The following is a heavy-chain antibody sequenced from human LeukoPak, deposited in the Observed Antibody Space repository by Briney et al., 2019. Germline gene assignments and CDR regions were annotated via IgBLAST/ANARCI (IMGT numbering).Heavy chain of an antibody. J-gene: IGHJ4*02. Sequence: GGSLRLSCAAAGFSFSTYPMIWVRQVPGKGLEWVSAISRSGDTTYYADSVKGRFTISRDNSKTSLSLQMNSLRDDDTAVYYCASGYCRGGTCSNSFWGQGTLVTVSS. CDR2: ISRSGDTT. V-gene: IGHV3-23*01. CDR1: GFSFSTYP. D-gene: IGHD2-15*01. CDR3: ASGYCRGGTCSNSF.